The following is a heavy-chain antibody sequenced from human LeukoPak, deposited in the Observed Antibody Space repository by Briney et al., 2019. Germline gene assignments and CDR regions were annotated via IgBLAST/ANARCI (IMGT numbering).Heavy chain of an antibody. CDR3: ARGGNRFGGFYFDY. D-gene: IGHD3-10*01. CDR1: ADSLSSGGHY. V-gene: IGHV4-31*03. J-gene: IGHJ4*02. CDR2: IHHSGRS. Sequence: SETLSLTCTVSADSLSSGGHYWAWIRQFPGKGLESIGFIHHSGRSRHNPSLKDRVAISVDTSRKQFALRLSSVTAADTAMYYCARGGNRFGGFYFDYWGQGIQVIVSS.